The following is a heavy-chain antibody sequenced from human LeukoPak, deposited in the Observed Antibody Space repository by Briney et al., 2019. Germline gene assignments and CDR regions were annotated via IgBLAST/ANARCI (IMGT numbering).Heavy chain of an antibody. J-gene: IGHJ4*02. CDR3: AREEGDSSGYYYSFDY. CDR1: EFTFRMYW. CDR2: IYHSGST. Sequence: TGGSLRLSCAAYEFTFRMYWWSWVRQPPGKGLEWIGEIYHSGSTNYNPSLKSRVTISVDKSKNQFSLKLSSVTAADTAVYYCAREEGDSSGYYYSFDYWGQGTLVTVSS. V-gene: IGHV4-4*02. D-gene: IGHD3-22*01.